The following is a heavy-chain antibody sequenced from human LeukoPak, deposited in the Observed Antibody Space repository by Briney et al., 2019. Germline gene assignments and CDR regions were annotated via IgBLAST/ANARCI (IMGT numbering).Heavy chain of an antibody. CDR2: ISGSGGST. V-gene: IGHV3-23*01. Sequence: GGSLRLSCAASGFTFSSYAMSWVRQAPGKGLEWVSSISGSGGSTSYADSVKGRFTISRDNSKNTLFLQMNSLRVEDTAIYYCAKGGVETYGGVSFFDYWGQGTLVTVSS. J-gene: IGHJ4*02. CDR1: GFTFSSYA. D-gene: IGHD4-23*01. CDR3: AKGGVETYGGVSFFDY.